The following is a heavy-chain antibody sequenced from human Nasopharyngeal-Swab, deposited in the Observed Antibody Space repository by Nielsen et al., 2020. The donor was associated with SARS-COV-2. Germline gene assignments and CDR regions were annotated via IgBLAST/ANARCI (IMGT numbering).Heavy chain of an antibody. CDR3: ARDRTETLSLDY. D-gene: IGHD4-17*01. CDR1: GFTFSSYG. Sequence: GEYLTISCAASGFTFSSYGMHWVRQAPGKGLEWVAVIWYDGCNKYYADSVKGLFTLSRDNSKNTLYLQMNSLRAEDTAVYYCARDRTETLSLDYWGQGTLVTVSS. J-gene: IGHJ4*02. V-gene: IGHV3-33*01. CDR2: IWYDGCNK.